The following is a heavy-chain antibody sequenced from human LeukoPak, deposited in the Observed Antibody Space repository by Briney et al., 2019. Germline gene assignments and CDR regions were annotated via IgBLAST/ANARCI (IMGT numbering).Heavy chain of an antibody. J-gene: IGHJ4*02. CDR2: IYYSGST. CDR3: VGEDYGGYRCDY. CDR1: GGSISSGTYY. V-gene: IGHV4-61*10. D-gene: IGHD4-23*01. Sequence: SETLSLTCTVSGGSISSGTYYWSWIRQPAGKGLEWLGYIYYSGSTIYNPSLKSRLTISLDTSKNQFSLRLGSVTAADTAVYYCVGEDYGGYRCDYWGQGTLVTVSS.